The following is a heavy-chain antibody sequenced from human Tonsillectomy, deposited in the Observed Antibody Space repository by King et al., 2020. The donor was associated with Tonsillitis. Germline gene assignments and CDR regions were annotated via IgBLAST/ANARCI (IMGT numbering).Heavy chain of an antibody. CDR1: GFTFSDYG. J-gene: IGHJ3*02. D-gene: IGHD3-3*01. CDR3: AKPFSGPYDALDI. V-gene: IGHV3-30*18. Sequence: VQLVESGGGVVQPERSLRLSCAGSGFTFSDYGMHWVRQAPGKGLEWVAIISYDGSDEYYTDSVKGRFTVSRDNSKNTLYLQMNSLRAEDTAVYYCAKPFSGPYDALDIWGQGPMVTVSS. CDR2: ISYDGSDE.